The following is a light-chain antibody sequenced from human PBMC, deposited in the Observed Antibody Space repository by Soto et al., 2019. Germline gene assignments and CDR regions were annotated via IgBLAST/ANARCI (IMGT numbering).Light chain of an antibody. V-gene: IGLV2-23*02. Sequence: QSALTQPASLSGSPGKSITISCTGTSSDVGSYNLVSWYQQHPGKAPKLMIYEVSKRPSGVSNRFSGSKSGNTASLTISGLQAEDEADYYCCSYAGSSTYVFGTGTKLTVL. CDR3: CSYAGSSTYV. J-gene: IGLJ1*01. CDR2: EVS. CDR1: SSDVGSYNL.